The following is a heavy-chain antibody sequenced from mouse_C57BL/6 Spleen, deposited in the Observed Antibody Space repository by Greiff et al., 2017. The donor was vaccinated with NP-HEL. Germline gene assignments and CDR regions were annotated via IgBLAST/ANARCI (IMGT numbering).Heavy chain of an antibody. J-gene: IGHJ4*01. V-gene: IGHV1-82*01. D-gene: IGHD1-1*01. CDR1: GYAFSSSW. Sequence: QVQLQQSGPELVKPGASVKISCKASGYAFSSSWMNWVKQRPGKGLEWIGRIYPGDGDTNYNGKFKGKATLTADKSSSTAYMQLSSLTSEDSAVYFCAYGSILDYWGQGTSVTVSS. CDR3: AYGSILDY. CDR2: IYPGDGDT.